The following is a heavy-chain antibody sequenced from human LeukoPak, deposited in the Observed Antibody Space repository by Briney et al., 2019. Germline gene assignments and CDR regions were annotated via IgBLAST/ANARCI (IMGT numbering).Heavy chain of an antibody. D-gene: IGHD6-13*01. J-gene: IGHJ4*02. CDR2: FSRSGPDT. V-gene: IGHV3-23*01. Sequence: TGGSLRLSCAASGFPFSSYAMSWVRQAPGKGPEWVSTFSRSGPDTYYADSVKGRFTIFRDNSKNTLYLQMNSLRAEDTAVYYCAKGSLGSWYYFDYWGQGTLVTVSS. CDR3: AKGSLGSWYYFDY. CDR1: GFPFSSYA.